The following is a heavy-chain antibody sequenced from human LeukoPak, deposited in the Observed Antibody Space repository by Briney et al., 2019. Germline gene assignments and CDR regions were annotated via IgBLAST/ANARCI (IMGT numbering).Heavy chain of an antibody. Sequence: ASVKVSCKASGYTFTGYYLHWVRQAPGQGLEWMGWIHPNSGGTNYAQSFQGRVTMTRDTSISTAYMELSSLGSDDTAVYYCARWPSSSWFYWGQGTLVTVSS. J-gene: IGHJ4*02. CDR3: ARWPSSSWFY. D-gene: IGHD6-13*01. CDR1: GYTFTGYY. CDR2: IHPNSGGT. V-gene: IGHV1-2*02.